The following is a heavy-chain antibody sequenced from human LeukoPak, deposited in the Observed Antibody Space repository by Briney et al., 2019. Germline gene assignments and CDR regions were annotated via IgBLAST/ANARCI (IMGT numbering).Heavy chain of an antibody. J-gene: IGHJ3*02. V-gene: IGHV1-24*01. Sequence: ASVKVSCKVSGYTLTELSMHWVRQAPGKGLEWMGGFDLEDGETIYAQKFQGRVTMTEDTSTDTAYMELSSLRSEDTAVYYCATGYSSGYDAFDIWGQGTMVTVSS. D-gene: IGHD6-19*01. CDR3: ATGYSSGYDAFDI. CDR2: FDLEDGET. CDR1: GYTLTELS.